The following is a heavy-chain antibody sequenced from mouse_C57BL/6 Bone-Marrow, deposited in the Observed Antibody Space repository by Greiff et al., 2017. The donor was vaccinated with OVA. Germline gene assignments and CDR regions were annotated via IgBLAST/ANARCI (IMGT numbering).Heavy chain of an antibody. CDR3: TGPSIYDGYSWFAY. CDR1: GFTFSNYW. Sequence: EVKLVESGGGLVQPGGSMKLSCVASGFTFSNYWMNWVRQSPEKGLEWVAQIRLKSDNYATHYAESVKGRFTISRDDSKSSVYLQMNNLRAEDTGIYYGTGPSIYDGYSWFAYWGQGTLVTVSA. D-gene: IGHD2-3*01. V-gene: IGHV6-3*01. CDR2: IRLKSDNYAT. J-gene: IGHJ3*01.